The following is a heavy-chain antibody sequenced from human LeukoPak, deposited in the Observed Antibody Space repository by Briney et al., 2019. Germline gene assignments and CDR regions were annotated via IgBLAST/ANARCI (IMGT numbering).Heavy chain of an antibody. V-gene: IGHV3-66*01. D-gene: IGHD4-17*01. J-gene: IGHJ4*02. CDR1: GFTVSSNY. CDR2: IYSAGST. CDR3: ARGVYGDPTPLDY. Sequence: GGSLRLPCAASGFTVSSNYMTWVRQAPGKGLEWVSVIYSAGSTYYADSVKGRFTISRDNSKNTLYLQMTSLRAEDTAVYYCARGVYGDPTPLDYWGQGTLVTVSS.